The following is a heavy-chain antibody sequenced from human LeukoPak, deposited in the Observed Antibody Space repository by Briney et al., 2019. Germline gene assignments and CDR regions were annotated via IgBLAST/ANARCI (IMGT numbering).Heavy chain of an antibody. D-gene: IGHD3-10*01. J-gene: IGHJ6*03. Sequence: SVKVSCKASGYTFTSYAISWVRQAPGQGLEWMGGIIPIFGTANYAQKFQGRVTITTDESTSTAYMELSSLRSEDTAVYYCARVNGSGSYSPDYYYYYMDVWGKGTTVTVSS. V-gene: IGHV1-69*05. CDR1: GYTFTSYA. CDR2: IIPIFGTA. CDR3: ARVNGSGSYSPDYYYYYMDV.